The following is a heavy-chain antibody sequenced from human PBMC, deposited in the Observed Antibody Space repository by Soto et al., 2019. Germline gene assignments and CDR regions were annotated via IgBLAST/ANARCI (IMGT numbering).Heavy chain of an antibody. D-gene: IGHD2-15*01. V-gene: IGHV4-59*01. CDR1: GGSIISGY. CDR2: ISHSGNT. CDR3: AGLRGYAGSPIDY. Sequence: LSLTCTVSGGSIISGYWSWIRQPPGKGLEWIGYISHSGNTNYNPSVKSRVTLSVDTPKNQFSLRLSSVTTADTAVYYCAGLRGYAGSPIDYWGQGTLVTVYS. J-gene: IGHJ4*02.